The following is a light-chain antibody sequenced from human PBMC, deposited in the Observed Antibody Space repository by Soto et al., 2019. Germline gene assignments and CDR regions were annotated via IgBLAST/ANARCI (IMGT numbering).Light chain of an antibody. CDR3: SSYAGSSNYV. CDR1: SSDVGNYNY. V-gene: IGLV2-8*01. Sequence: QSALTQPPSASGSPGQSVTISCTGTSSDVGNYNYVSWYQQHPGKAPKLMIYEVSKRPSGVPDRFSGSKSGNTASLTVSGLQAEDDADYYCSSYAGSSNYVFGTGTKLTVL. J-gene: IGLJ1*01. CDR2: EVS.